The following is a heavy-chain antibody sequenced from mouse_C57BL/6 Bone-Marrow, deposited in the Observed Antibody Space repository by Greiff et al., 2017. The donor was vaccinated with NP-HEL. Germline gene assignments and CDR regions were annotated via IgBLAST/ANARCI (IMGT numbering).Heavy chain of an antibody. V-gene: IGHV1-50*01. CDR1: GYTFTSFW. CDR3: ASLLWGY. D-gene: IGHD2-10*01. CDR2: IDPSDSYT. Sequence: QVQLQQPGAELVKPGASVKLSCKASGYTFTSFWMQWVKQRPGQGLEWIGEIDPSDSYTNYNQKFKGKATLTVDTSSSTAYMQLSSLTSEDSAVYYCASLLWGYWGQGTTLTVSS. J-gene: IGHJ2*01.